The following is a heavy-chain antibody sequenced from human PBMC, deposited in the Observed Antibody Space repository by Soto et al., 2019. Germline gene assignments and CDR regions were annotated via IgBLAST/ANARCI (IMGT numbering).Heavy chain of an antibody. CDR1: GLTFDAYG. D-gene: IGHD1-1*01. Sequence: EVQLVQYGGGWVQPGRSLRLSCGASGLTFDAYGMHWVRQAPGKGLEWVSSISWNSGRIGYADSVKGRITISRDNVKNPLYLQTNSLRPKETALYDCARPGEFSASDDFSVWGQGTLVTFSP. V-gene: IGHV3-9*01. CDR2: ISWNSGRI. J-gene: IGHJ4*02. CDR3: ARPGEFSASDDFSV.